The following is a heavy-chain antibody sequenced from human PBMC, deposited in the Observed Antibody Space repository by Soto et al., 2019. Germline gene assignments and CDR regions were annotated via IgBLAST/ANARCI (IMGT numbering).Heavy chain of an antibody. CDR2: MNPNSGNT. V-gene: IGHV1-8*01. CDR3: AXERTVAGNDY. Sequence: QVQLVQSGAEVKKPGASVKVSCKASGYTFTSYDINWVRQATGQGLEWMGWMNPNSGNTGYAQKFXXXXTXXXNXXXSXXXXXXXSLXXXXTXVYXCAXERTVAGNDYWGQGTLVTVSS. J-gene: IGHJ4*02. D-gene: IGHD6-19*01. CDR1: GYTFTSYD.